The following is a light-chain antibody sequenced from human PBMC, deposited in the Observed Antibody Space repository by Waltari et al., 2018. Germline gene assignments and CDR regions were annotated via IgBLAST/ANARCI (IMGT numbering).Light chain of an antibody. CDR2: DED. CDR3: QVWRNNAAV. V-gene: IGLV3-19*01. J-gene: IGLJ2*01. Sequence: SSEMTQEPAVSVALGQPVRITCQGGGLRTSDATWYQQKPGQAPLLVIYDEDNRPSGIPDRFSGSRSGNTAFLTISGAQAEDEADYYCQVWRNNAAVFGGGTKLTVL. CDR1: GLRTSD.